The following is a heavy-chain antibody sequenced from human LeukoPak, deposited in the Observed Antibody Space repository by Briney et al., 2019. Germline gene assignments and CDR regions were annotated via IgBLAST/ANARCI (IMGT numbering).Heavy chain of an antibody. J-gene: IGHJ1*01. V-gene: IGHV4-59*01. CDR3: ARVAAGIGFFQH. CDR2: FYHNRGA. D-gene: IGHD6-13*01. Sequence: SETLSLTCTVSGGSISGYYWSWSRQPPGKGVEWIGNFYHNRGAWYKSSLKSRVTTSVDTSKNEFSLRLSSVTAADTAVYYCARVAAGIGFFQHWGQGTLVTVSS. CDR1: GGSISGYY.